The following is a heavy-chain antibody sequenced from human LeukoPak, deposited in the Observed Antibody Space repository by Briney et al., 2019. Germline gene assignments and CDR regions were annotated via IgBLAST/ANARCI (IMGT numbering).Heavy chain of an antibody. J-gene: IGHJ4*02. CDR1: GGSISSSSYY. V-gene: IGHV4-39*01. D-gene: IGHD3-22*01. CDR2: IYYSGST. Sequence: SETLSLTCTVSGGSISSSSYYWGWIRQPPGKGLEWIGSIYYSGSTYYNPSLKSRVTISVDTSKNQFSLKLSSVAAADTAVYYCARHPFDYYDSSGLPTPFDYWGQGTLVTVSS. CDR3: ARHPFDYYDSSGLPTPFDY.